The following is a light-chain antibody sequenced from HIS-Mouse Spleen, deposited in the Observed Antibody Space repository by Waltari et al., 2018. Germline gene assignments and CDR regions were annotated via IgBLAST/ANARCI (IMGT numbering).Light chain of an antibody. V-gene: IGLV2-14*03. CDR2: DVS. CDR1: SSDVGGYNY. CDR3: SSYTSSSTVV. J-gene: IGLJ2*01. Sequence: QSALTQPASVSGSPGQSITISCTGTSSDVGGYNYVSWYQQHPGKAPKLMIYDVSNRPAGVSNRFPGSTSGNTASLTISGLQAEDEADYYCSSYTSSSTVVFGGGTKLTVL.